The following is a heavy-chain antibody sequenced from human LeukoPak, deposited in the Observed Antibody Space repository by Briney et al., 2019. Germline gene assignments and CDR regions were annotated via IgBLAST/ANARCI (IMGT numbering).Heavy chain of an antibody. CDR2: IYSGGNT. D-gene: IGHD7-27*01. J-gene: IGHJ4*02. Sequence: GGSLRLSWAASGLTVSSNYMTWIRQAPRKGLEWVSIIYSGGNTYYADSVKGRFAISRYNSKNTVYLQMNSLGAEDTAVYYCVNLPGGGYWGQGTLVTVSS. CDR3: VNLPGGGY. CDR1: GLTVSSNY. V-gene: IGHV3-66*02.